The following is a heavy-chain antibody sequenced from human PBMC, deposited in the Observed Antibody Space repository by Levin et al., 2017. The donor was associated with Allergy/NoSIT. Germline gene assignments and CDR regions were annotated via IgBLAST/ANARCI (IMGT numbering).Heavy chain of an antibody. CDR2: IYPGDSDT. Sequence: ASVKVSCKGSGYSFTSYWIGWVRQMPGKGLEWMGIIYPGDSDTRYSPSFQGQVTISADKSISTAYLQWSSLKASDTAMYYCVRLDGSTSPFDYWGQGTLVTVSS. CDR3: VRLDGSTSPFDY. D-gene: IGHD5-24*01. V-gene: IGHV5-51*01. CDR1: GYSFTSYW. J-gene: IGHJ4*02.